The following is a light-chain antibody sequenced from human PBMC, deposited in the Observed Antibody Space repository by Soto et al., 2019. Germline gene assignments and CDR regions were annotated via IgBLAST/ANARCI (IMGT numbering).Light chain of an antibody. CDR3: QSYDSSLSGWV. CDR1: SSNIGAAYD. CDR2: GNN. Sequence: QPALTQPPSVSGAPGQKVTISCTRSSSNIGAAYDVHWYQHLPGTAPKLLIYGNNNRPSGVPDRFSGSKSGTSASLAITGLQAEDEADYYCQSYDSSLSGWVFGGGTKLTVL. V-gene: IGLV1-40*01. J-gene: IGLJ3*02.